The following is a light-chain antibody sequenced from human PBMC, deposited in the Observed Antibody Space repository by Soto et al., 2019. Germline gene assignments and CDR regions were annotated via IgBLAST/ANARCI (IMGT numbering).Light chain of an antibody. CDR1: QTITSNF. CDR3: QQYGRSPLMYS. J-gene: IGKJ2*03. CDR2: DAS. Sequence: EIVLTQSPGTLSLSPGERATLSCRASQTITSNFLAWYQQKPGQAPRLLIYDASTRAAGAPDRFSGSGSGTDFTLTITRLEPEDFAVYYCQQYGRSPLMYSFGQGTKLGVK. V-gene: IGKV3-20*01.